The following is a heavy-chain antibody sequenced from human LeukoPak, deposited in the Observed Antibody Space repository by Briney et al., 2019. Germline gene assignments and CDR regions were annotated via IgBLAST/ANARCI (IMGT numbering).Heavy chain of an antibody. V-gene: IGHV4-59*01. CDR3: STRVPNAFDI. J-gene: IGHJ3*02. D-gene: IGHD4/OR15-4a*01. CDR1: GGSISSYY. Sequence: SETLSLTCTVSGGSISSYYWSWIRQPPGKGLECIGYIYYSGSTNYNPSLKSRVTISVDTSKNQFSLKLSSVTAADTAVYYCSTRVPNAFDIWGQGTMVTVSS. CDR2: IYYSGST.